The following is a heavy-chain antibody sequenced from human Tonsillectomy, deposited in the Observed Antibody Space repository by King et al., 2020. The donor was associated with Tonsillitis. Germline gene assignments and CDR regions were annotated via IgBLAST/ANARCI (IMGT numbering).Heavy chain of an antibody. D-gene: IGHD1-26*01. Sequence: VQLQESGPGLVKPSETLSLTCTVSGVSVSSYYWSWIRQPPGKRLEWIGYISFPESTNYIASLKSRVTISVDPSKNQFSLKLSSVTAADTAVYYCARHSIVGSTGGFDYWGQGTLVTVSS. CDR1: GVSVSSYY. CDR2: ISFPEST. V-gene: IGHV4-59*08. CDR3: ARHSIVGSTGGFDY. J-gene: IGHJ4*02.